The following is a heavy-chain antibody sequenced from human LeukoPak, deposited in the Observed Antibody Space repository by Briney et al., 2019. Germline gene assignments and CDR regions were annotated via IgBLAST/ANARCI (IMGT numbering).Heavy chain of an antibody. CDR2: ISYDGSNK. V-gene: IGHV3-30*18. D-gene: IGHD5-18*01. CDR3: AKDPGYSYGSYYFDY. CDR1: GFTFSSYG. J-gene: IGHJ4*02. Sequence: GVSLRLSCGDSGFTFSSYGMHWVRQAPGKGLEWVAVISYDGSNKYYADSVKGRFTISRDNSKNTLYLQMNSLRAEDTAVYYCAKDPGYSYGSYYFDYWGQGTLVTVSS.